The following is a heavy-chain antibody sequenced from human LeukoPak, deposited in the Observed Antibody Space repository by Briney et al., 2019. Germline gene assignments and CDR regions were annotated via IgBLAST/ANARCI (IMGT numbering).Heavy chain of an antibody. D-gene: IGHD2-2*01. Sequence: GGSLRLSCAASGFTFSSYWMSWVRQAPGKGLEWVANIKQDGSEKYYVDSVKGRFTISRDNAKNSLYLQMNSLRAEDTAVYYCARGGYCSSTSCSLHPFDYWAREPWSPSPQ. CDR3: ARGGYCSSTSCSLHPFDY. CDR1: GFTFSSYW. CDR2: IKQDGSEK. J-gene: IGHJ4*02. V-gene: IGHV3-7*01.